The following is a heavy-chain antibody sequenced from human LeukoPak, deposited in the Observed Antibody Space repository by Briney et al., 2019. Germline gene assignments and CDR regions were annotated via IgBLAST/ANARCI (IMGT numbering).Heavy chain of an antibody. J-gene: IGHJ6*03. Sequence: GGSLRLSCAASGFTFNNFGMHWVRQAPGKGLEWVAVISYDGSNKYYADSVKGRFTISRDNSKNTLYLQMNSLRAEDTAVYYCAKDRVYYGSGSYYYMDVWGKGTTVTVSS. CDR2: ISYDGSNK. V-gene: IGHV3-30*19. CDR3: AKDRVYYGSGSYYYMDV. D-gene: IGHD3-10*01. CDR1: GFTFNNFG.